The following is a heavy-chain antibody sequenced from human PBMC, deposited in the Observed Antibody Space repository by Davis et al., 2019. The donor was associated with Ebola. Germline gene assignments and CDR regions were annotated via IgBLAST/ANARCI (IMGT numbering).Heavy chain of an antibody. CDR1: EFTFSSYW. CDR2: IKQDGSEK. D-gene: IGHD3-22*01. V-gene: IGHV3-7*03. J-gene: IGHJ6*02. CDR3: ARDRYYYDSSGYLYYYYGMDV. Sequence: GGSLRLSCVVSEFTFSSYWMSWVRQAPGKGLELVANIKQDGSEKYYVDSVKGRFTISRDNAKNSLYLQMNSLRAEDTAVYYCARDRYYYDSSGYLYYYYGMDVWGQGTTVTVSS.